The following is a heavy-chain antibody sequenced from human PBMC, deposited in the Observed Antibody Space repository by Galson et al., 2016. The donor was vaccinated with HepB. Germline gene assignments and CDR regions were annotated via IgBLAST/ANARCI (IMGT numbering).Heavy chain of an antibody. D-gene: IGHD3-10*01. J-gene: IGHJ6*02. Sequence: SLRLSCAASGFTFSNYGMHWVRQASGKGLEWVGRIRSKANSYATAYAASVKGRFTISRDDSKNTAYLQMNSMKTEDTAVYYCWGEGDYGMDVWGQGTTVTVSS. CDR2: IRSKANSYAT. CDR3: WGEGDYGMDV. V-gene: IGHV3-73*01. CDR1: GFTFSNYG.